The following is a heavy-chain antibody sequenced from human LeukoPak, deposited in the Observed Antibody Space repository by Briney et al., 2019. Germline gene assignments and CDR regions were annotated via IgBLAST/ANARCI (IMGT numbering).Heavy chain of an antibody. V-gene: IGHV4-4*02. D-gene: IGHD1-26*01. CDR2: IFRTGST. CDR1: GDSINGTYW. J-gene: IGHJ3*01. Sequence: PSETLSLTCAVSGDSINGTYWWTWVRQPPGRGPEWIGEIFRTGSTNYNPSLESRVTISIDTSRIHFSLHLSSVTAADTAVYYFARTRYSGSHNPAFDLWGQGTVVTVSS. CDR3: ARTRYSGSHNPAFDL.